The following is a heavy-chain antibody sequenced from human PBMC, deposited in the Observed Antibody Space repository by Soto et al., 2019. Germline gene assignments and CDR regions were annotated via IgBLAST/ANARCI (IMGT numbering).Heavy chain of an antibody. D-gene: IGHD6-19*01. V-gene: IGHV1-3*01. J-gene: IGHJ6*02. Sequence: ASVKVSGKASGYTFTSYAMHCVRQAPGQMLEWMGWINAGNGNTKCSQKFQGRVTITRDTSASTAYMELSSLRSEDTAVYYCARVISGSGWYYYYGMDVWGQGTTVTVSS. CDR3: ARVISGSGWYYYYGMDV. CDR2: INAGNGNT. CDR1: GYTFTSYA.